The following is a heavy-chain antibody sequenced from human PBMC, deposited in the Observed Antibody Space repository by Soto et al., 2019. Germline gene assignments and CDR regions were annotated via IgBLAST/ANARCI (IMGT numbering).Heavy chain of an antibody. J-gene: IGHJ4*02. V-gene: IGHV3-48*01. CDR1: GFTFSSYS. Sequence: EVQLVESGGGLVQPGGSLRLSCAASGFTFSSYSMNWVRQAPGKGLEWVSYISSSSSTIYYADSVKGRFTISRDNAKNSLYLQVNSLRAEDTAVYYCARDEPLMVRGFIGYWGQGTLVTVSS. CDR2: ISSSSSTI. CDR3: ARDEPLMVRGFIGY. D-gene: IGHD3-10*01.